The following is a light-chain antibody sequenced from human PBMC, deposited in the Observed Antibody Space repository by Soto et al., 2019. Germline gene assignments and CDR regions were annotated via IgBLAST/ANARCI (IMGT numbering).Light chain of an antibody. Sequence: DIQLTQSPSSVSASVGDRVTITCRATQGISSWLAWYQQKPGKAPKLLIYAASNLQSGVPSRFSGSWSRTDFTLTISILQPEYFATYYCQQANRFPLTFGGGTKVEIK. CDR3: QQANRFPLT. CDR1: QGISSW. CDR2: AAS. V-gene: IGKV1-12*01. J-gene: IGKJ4*01.